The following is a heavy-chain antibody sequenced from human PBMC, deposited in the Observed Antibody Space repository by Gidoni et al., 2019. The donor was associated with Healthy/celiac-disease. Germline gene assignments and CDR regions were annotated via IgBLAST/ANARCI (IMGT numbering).Heavy chain of an antibody. Sequence: QVQLVPSGAEVKKTGAAAKASCKASGYTFPTYYMHWVRPAPGQGLGWLGINNATDGSTSDAQKFQGRVTMTRDTSTSTVYMDLSSLRSENTAVDYCARGSGNFLYYFDYWGQGTLVTVSS. D-gene: IGHD3-10*01. CDR3: ARGSGNFLYYFDY. J-gene: IGHJ4*02. CDR2: NNATDGST. CDR1: GYTFPTYY. V-gene: IGHV1-46*01.